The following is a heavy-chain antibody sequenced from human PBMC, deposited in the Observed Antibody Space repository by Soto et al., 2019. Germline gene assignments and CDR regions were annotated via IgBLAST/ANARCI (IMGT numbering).Heavy chain of an antibody. J-gene: IGHJ3*02. CDR1: GYTLTELS. V-gene: IGHV1-24*01. Sequence: ASVKVSCKVSGYTLTELSMHWVRQAPGKGLEGMGGFDPEDGETIYAQKFQGRVTMTEDTSTDTAYMELSSLRSEDTAVYYCATGAYYDFWSGYSIWGQGTMVTVSS. CDR3: ATGAYYDFWSGYSI. D-gene: IGHD3-3*01. CDR2: FDPEDGET.